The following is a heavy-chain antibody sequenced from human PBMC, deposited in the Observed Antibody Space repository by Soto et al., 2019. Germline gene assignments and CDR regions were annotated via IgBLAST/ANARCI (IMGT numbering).Heavy chain of an antibody. CDR3: ARPRPYCGGDCPDS. D-gene: IGHD2-21*02. CDR2: INSDGSST. Sequence: EVQLVESGGGLVQPGGSLRLSCAASGFTFSSYWMHCVRQAPGKGLVWVSRINSDGSSTSYADSVKGRFTISRDNAKNTLYLQMNSLRAEDTAVYDCARPRPYCGGDCPDSWGQGTLVTVSS. CDR1: GFTFSSYW. V-gene: IGHV3-74*01. J-gene: IGHJ4*02.